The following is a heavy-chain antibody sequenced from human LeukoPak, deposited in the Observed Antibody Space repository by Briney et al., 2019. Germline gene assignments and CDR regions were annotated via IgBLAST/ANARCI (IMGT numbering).Heavy chain of an antibody. J-gene: IGHJ4*02. Sequence: GGSLRLSCAASGFTFSSYAMSWVRQAPGKGLEWVSSIIVIGSTPYSAASVQGRFTISTDNSKNTLYLQMNSLRAEDTAVYYCASPGIAVAGPDYWGQGTLVTVSS. V-gene: IGHV3-23*01. CDR3: ASPGIAVAGPDY. CDR1: GFTFSSYA. D-gene: IGHD6-19*01. CDR2: IIVIGSTP.